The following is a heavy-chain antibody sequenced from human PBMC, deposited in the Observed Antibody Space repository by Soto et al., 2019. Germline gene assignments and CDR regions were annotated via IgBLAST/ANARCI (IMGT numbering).Heavy chain of an antibody. CDR2: INRSEKT. Sequence: SETLSLTCVVSGYSVSDGYYLGWIRRPPGKGLEWIGSINRSEKTYYNPSLKSRLTISVDTSKNQISLTLSSVTAADTAIYYCARSGDDYGSYVDYWGQGTLVTVSS. CDR3: ARSGDDYGSYVDY. V-gene: IGHV4-38-2*01. D-gene: IGHD4-17*01. CDR1: GYSVSDGYY. J-gene: IGHJ4*02.